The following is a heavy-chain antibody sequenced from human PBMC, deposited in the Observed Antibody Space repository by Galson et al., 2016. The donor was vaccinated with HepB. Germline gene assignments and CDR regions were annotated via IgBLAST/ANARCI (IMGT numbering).Heavy chain of an antibody. J-gene: IGHJ4*02. CDR3: AREVPAFVDTTMVGLHY. CDR1: GDSISSGDYY. D-gene: IGHD5-18*01. CDR2: IYYSGST. Sequence: TLSLTCTVSGDSISSGDYYWSWIRQPPGKGLEWIGYIYYSGSTYYNPSLKSRVTISVDTSKNQFSLNLSSVTAADTAMYYCAREVPAFVDTTMVGLHYWGQGTLVTVSS. V-gene: IGHV4-30-4*01.